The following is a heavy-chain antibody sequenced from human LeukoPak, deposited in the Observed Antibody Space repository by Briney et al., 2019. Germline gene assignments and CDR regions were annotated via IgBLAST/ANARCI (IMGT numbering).Heavy chain of an antibody. J-gene: IGHJ4*02. CDR1: GYTFTSSY. Sequence: ASVKVSCKASGYTFTSSYMHWVRQAPGQGLEWMGIFNPSDDSTRYAQKFQGRVTMTKDTSTNTVYMHLSSLSSDDTAVYYCARAYYESSAYRHAVYFDYWGQGTLVTVSS. CDR2: FNPSDDST. V-gene: IGHV1-46*01. D-gene: IGHD3-22*01. CDR3: ARAYYESSAYRHAVYFDY.